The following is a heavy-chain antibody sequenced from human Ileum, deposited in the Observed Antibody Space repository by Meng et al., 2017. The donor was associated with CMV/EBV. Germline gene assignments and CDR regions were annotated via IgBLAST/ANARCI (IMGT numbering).Heavy chain of an antibody. J-gene: IGHJ5*02. V-gene: IGHV4-39*07. D-gene: IGHD3-9*01. CDR2: IYYSGST. CDR1: SLSSSSYY. Sequence: SLSSSSYYWGWIRQPPGKGLGWIGSIYYSGSTYYNPSLKSRVTISVDTSKNQFSLKLSSVTAADTAVYYCARVYYDILTGYHNWFDPWGQGTLVTVSS. CDR3: ARVYYDILTGYHNWFDP.